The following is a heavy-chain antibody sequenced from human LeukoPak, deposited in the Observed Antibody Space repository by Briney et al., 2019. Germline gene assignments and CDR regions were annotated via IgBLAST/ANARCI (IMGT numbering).Heavy chain of an antibody. CDR3: ARDNAGYDY. J-gene: IGHJ4*02. D-gene: IGHD5-12*01. Sequence: GGSLRLSCAASGFTFSDYTMNWVRQAPGKGLEWLSYITRSSSPIYYADSVKGRFTTSRDNAKNSLYLQMNSLRAGDTAVYYCARDNAGYDYWGQGTLVTVSS. CDR2: ITRSSSPI. V-gene: IGHV3-48*01. CDR1: GFTFSDYT.